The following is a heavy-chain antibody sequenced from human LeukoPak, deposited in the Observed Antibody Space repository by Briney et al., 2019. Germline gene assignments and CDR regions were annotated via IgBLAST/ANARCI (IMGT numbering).Heavy chain of an antibody. D-gene: IGHD6-19*01. CDR1: GGSLSSYY. V-gene: IGHV4-4*07. CDR3: SRQGSGSLFDY. J-gene: IGHJ4*02. CDR2: IYTSGST. Sequence: PSETLSLTCTVSGGSLSSYYWSWIRQPAGKGLEWIGRIYTSGSTNYNPSLKSRATTAVDTSKNQFSLKLSSLTAADTAVYDWSRQGSGSLFDYWGQGTLVTVSS.